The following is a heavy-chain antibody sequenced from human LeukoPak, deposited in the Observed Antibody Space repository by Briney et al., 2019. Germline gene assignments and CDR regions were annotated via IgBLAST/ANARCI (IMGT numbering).Heavy chain of an antibody. V-gene: IGHV3-48*01. CDR1: GFTLRYYQ. J-gene: IGHJ4*02. CDR3: VRGPHIAATSY. Sequence: PGGSLRLSCATSGFTLRYYQMNWVRQAPGKGLEWVSYINVVNGAIDYADSVKGRFTISGDIATNSVYLQMNSLRAEDTALYYCVRGPHIAATSYWGQGTLVTVSS. D-gene: IGHD6-25*01. CDR2: INVVNGAI.